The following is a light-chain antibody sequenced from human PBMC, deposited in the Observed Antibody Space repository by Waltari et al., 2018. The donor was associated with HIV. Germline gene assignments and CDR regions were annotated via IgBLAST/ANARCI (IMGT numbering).Light chain of an antibody. CDR1: SSTLGTNY. J-gene: IGLJ3*02. Sequence: QSVLTQPPSASGTPGQRVTISCSGSSSTLGTNYIYWYQQLPETSPKLLIYRNSQRPSGVPDRFSGSKSGTSASLAISDLRSEDEADYYCSAWDDSLSGRVFGGGTKLTVL. CDR2: RNS. CDR3: SAWDDSLSGRV. V-gene: IGLV1-47*01.